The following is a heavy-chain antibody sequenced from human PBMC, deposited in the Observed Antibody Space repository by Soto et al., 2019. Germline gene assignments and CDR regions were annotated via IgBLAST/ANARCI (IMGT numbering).Heavy chain of an antibody. Sequence: SETLSLTCAVYGGSFSGYYWSWIRQPPGKGLEWIGEINHSGSTNYNPSLKSRVTISVDTSKNQFSLKLSTGTAADTAVYYCARVRILNYYNSSGPFDYWGQGTLVTVSS. CDR3: ARVRILNYYNSSGPFDY. V-gene: IGHV4-34*01. CDR2: INHSGST. J-gene: IGHJ4*02. CDR1: GGSFSGYY. D-gene: IGHD3-22*01.